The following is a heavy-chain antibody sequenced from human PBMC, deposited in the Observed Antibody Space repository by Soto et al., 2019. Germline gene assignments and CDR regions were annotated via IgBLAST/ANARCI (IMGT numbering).Heavy chain of an antibody. J-gene: IGHJ3*02. CDR2: IWYDGSNK. Sequence: GGSLRLSCAASGFTFSSYGMHWVRQAPGKGLEWVAVIWYDGSNKYYADSVKGRFTISRDNSKNTLYLQMNSLRAEDTAVYYCARGPDIVVVVAATSSEAWAFDIWGQGTMVTVSS. D-gene: IGHD2-15*01. CDR3: ARGPDIVVVVAATSSEAWAFDI. V-gene: IGHV3-33*01. CDR1: GFTFSSYG.